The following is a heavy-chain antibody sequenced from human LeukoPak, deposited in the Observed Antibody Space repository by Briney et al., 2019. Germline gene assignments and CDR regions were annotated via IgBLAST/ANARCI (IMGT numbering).Heavy chain of an antibody. Sequence: GGSLRLPCAASGFTFKNYVMTWVRQAPGKGLEWVSGVNGDASSTYYADSVKGRFTISRDNSKNMVYLQMDRLRAEDTALYYCAKDRTWEPAPSHFNYWAQGTLVTVSA. J-gene: IGHJ4*02. V-gene: IGHV3-23*01. CDR3: AKDRTWEPAPSHFNY. CDR2: VNGDASST. D-gene: IGHD1-14*01. CDR1: GFTFKNYV.